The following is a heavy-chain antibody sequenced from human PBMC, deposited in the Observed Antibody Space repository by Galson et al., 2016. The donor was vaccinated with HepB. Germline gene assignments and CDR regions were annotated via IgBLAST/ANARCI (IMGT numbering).Heavy chain of an antibody. CDR3: AGVVVAATNWFDP. J-gene: IGHJ5*02. D-gene: IGHD2-21*01. V-gene: IGHV4-34*01. Sequence: ETLSLTCGVYGGSFNAHYWSWIRQSPGKGLEWIGEINYAGSTKYNPSLKSRVTISVDTSKNQFSLKLKSMTAADTAVYFCAGVVVAATNWFDPWGQGTLVTVSS. CDR1: GGSFNAHY. CDR2: INYAGST.